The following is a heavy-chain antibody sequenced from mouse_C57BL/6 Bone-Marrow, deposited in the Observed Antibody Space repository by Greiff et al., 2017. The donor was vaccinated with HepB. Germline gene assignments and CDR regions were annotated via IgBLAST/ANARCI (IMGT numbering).Heavy chain of an antibody. D-gene: IGHD1-1*01. CDR3: ERQVTTVVATDYYAMDY. CDR1: GFTFSDYG. J-gene: IGHJ4*01. Sequence: DVHLVESGGGLVQPGGSLKLSCAASGFTFSDYGMAWVRQAPRKGLEWVAFISNLADSIDYADTVTGRFTISRENAKNTLYLEMSSLSSEDTAMYYCERQVTTVVATDYYAMDYWGQGTSVTVSS. V-gene: IGHV5-15*01. CDR2: ISNLADSI.